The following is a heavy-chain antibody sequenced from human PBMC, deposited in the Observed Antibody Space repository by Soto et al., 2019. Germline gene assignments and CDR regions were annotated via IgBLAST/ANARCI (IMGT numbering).Heavy chain of an antibody. Sequence: KPGGSLRLSCAASGFTFSDYYMTWIRQAPGKGLEWVSYISIISSFTNYADSVKGRFTISRDNAKQSLYLQMNGLRAEDTAVYYCATALLGSCTNGVCSRGMDVWGQGTTVTVSS. CDR1: GFTFSDYY. D-gene: IGHD2-8*01. CDR2: ISIISSFT. V-gene: IGHV3-11*06. J-gene: IGHJ6*02. CDR3: ATALLGSCTNGVCSRGMDV.